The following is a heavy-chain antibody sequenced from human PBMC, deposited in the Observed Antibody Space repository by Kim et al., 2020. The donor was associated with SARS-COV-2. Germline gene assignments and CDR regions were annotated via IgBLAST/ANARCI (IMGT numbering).Heavy chain of an antibody. D-gene: IGHD6-13*01. V-gene: IGHV4-39*01. J-gene: IGHJ5*02. CDR2: IYYSGST. CDR1: GGSISSSSYY. CDR3: ARGAAAGIVGWFDP. Sequence: SETLSLTCTVSGGSISSSSYYWGWIRQPPGKGLEWIGSIYYSGSTYYNPSLKSRVTISVDTSKNQFSLKLSSVTAADTAVYYCARGAAAGIVGWFDPWGQGTLVTVSS.